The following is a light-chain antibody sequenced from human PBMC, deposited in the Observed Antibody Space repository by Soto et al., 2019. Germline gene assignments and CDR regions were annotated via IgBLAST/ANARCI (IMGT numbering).Light chain of an antibody. Sequence: EIVLTQAPTTLSFSPGERATLSCRASQTVTNYLAWYQQKPGQAPRLLIYDTSNRATGIPARFSGSGSGTDFTLTISGLQPDDFAVYFCQQRSNWPFTFGPGTTVDFK. J-gene: IGKJ3*01. CDR1: QTVTNY. CDR3: QQRSNWPFT. V-gene: IGKV3-11*01. CDR2: DTS.